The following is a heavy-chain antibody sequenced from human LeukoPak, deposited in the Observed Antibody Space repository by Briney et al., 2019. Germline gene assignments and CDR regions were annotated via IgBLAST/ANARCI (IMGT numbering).Heavy chain of an antibody. CDR1: GFTFSSYS. D-gene: IGHD3-10*01. CDR3: ARDGYYYGSGSLESYYYYYMDV. V-gene: IGHV3-21*01. CDR2: ISCTSSSI. J-gene: IGHJ6*03. Sequence: GGSLRLSCAASGFTFSSYSLNWVRQAPGQGLEWVSSISCTSSSIYYADSVKGRFTISRDNAKNSLDLQMNSLRAEDTAVYYCARDGYYYGSGSLESYYYYYMDVWGRGTTVTV.